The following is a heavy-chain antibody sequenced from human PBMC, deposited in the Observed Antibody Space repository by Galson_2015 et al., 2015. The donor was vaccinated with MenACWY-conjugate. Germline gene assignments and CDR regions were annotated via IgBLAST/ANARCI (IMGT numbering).Heavy chain of an antibody. V-gene: IGHV3-23*01. CDR1: GFTFSTYS. D-gene: IGHD2/OR15-2a*01. CDR2: ISGTGGST. Sequence: SLRLSCAASGFTFSTYSMNWVRQTPAKGLEWVSAISGTGGSTYYADSVKGRFTISRDNSKNTLYLQMNSLRAEGTAVYFCAKEPFSNTFYYYGLDVWGQGTMVTVSS. J-gene: IGHJ6*02. CDR3: AKEPFSNTFYYYGLDV.